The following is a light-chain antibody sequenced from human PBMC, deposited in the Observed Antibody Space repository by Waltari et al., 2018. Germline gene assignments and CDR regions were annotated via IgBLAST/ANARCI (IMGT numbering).Light chain of an antibody. CDR3: QQRSKWPLT. V-gene: IGKV3-11*01. CDR2: DAS. CDR1: QSVSRF. Sequence: EIVLTQSPATLSLSPGERATLSCRASQSVSRFLAWYQQKPGQAPRLLSSDASNRATGIPARFSGSGSGTDFTLTISNLEPEDFAVYYCQQRSKWPLTFGGGTKVEIK. J-gene: IGKJ4*01.